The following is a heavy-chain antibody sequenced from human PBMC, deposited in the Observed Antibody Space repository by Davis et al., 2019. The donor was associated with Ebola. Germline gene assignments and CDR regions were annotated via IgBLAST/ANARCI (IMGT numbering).Heavy chain of an antibody. Sequence: AASVKVSCKASGYTFTNYDINWVRQATGQGLEWMGWMNPNSGNTDYAQKFQGRVTMTRNTSINTAYMELSSLRSEDTAVYYCVRRDCSSSNCRRYNGMDVWGKGTTVTVSS. CDR1: GYTFTNYD. CDR3: VRRDCSSSNCRRYNGMDV. J-gene: IGHJ6*04. D-gene: IGHD2-2*01. V-gene: IGHV1-8*01. CDR2: MNPNSGNT.